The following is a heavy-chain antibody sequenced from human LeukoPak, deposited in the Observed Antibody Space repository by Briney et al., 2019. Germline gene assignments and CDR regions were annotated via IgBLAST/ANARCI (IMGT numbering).Heavy chain of an antibody. J-gene: IGHJ6*03. CDR2: IYYSGGT. CDR1: GGSLSSGDYY. CDR3: ARVPRHQLLYEDYHYYMDV. Sequence: SETLSLTCTVSGGSLSSGDYYWSWIRQPPGKGLEWIGYIYYSGGTYYNPSLKSRVTISVDTSKNQLSLKLSSVTAADTAVYFCARVPRHQLLYEDYHYYMDVWGKGTTVTVSS. D-gene: IGHD2-2*02. V-gene: IGHV4-30-4*08.